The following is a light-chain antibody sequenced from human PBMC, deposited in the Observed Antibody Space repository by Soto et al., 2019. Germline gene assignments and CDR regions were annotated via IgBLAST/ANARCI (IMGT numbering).Light chain of an antibody. J-gene: IGKJ4*01. CDR3: QQSYSTLVT. Sequence: DIQMTQSPSPLSAFVGDRVTITCRASQSISTYLNWYQQKPGKAPNLLIYAASSLHSGVPSRFSGSGSGTDFTLTISSLQPEDFATYYCQQSYSTLVTFGGGTKVEI. CDR1: QSISTY. V-gene: IGKV1-39*01. CDR2: AAS.